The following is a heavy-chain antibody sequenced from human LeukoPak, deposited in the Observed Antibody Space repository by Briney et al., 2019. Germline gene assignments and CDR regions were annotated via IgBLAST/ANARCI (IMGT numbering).Heavy chain of an antibody. CDR2: ISYDGREK. CDR1: AFIFSDYP. D-gene: IGHD6-19*01. CDR3: ATAADPFHF. V-gene: IGHV3-30*04. Sequence: PGGSLRLSCAASAFIFSDYPMHWVRQAPGKGLEWVAVISYDGREKYYAASVKGRFTISRDNSKNTLYLQMNSLRVEDTAIYYCATAADPFHFWGQGTLVTVSS. J-gene: IGHJ4*02.